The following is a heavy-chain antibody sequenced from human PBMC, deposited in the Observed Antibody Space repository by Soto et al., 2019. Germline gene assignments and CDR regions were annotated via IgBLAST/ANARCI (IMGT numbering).Heavy chain of an antibody. J-gene: IGHJ4*02. D-gene: IGHD6-19*01. CDR3: AKNEGYSSGWYLD. V-gene: IGHV3-23*01. CDR1: GFTFSSYG. Sequence: EVQQLESGGGLVQPGGSLRLSCAASGFTFSSYGMSWVRQAPGKGLEWVSAISGSGGSTYNADSVKSRFTISRDNSKNTLYLQMNSLRAEDTAVYYCAKNEGYSSGWYLDWGQGTLVTVSS. CDR2: ISGSGGST.